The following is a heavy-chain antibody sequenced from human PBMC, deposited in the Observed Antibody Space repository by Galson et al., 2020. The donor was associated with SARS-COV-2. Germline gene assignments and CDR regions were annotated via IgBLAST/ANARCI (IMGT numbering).Heavy chain of an antibody. CDR2: VSYSGRP. D-gene: IGHD3-22*01. J-gene: IGHJ4*02. Sequence: SETLSHTCTVSGGSISSDYFYWGWIRQPPGKRLEWIGSVSYSGRPAYNPSLKSRVTISVDTSKNQFSLKLSYVTAADTAVYYCASRGFTSYYDTSGYYSDHWGQGTLVTVAS. CDR3: ASRGFTSYYDTSGYYSDH. CDR1: GGSISSDYFY. V-gene: IGHV4-39*01.